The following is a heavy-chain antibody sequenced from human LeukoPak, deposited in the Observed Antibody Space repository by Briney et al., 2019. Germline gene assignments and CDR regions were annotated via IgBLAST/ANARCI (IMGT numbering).Heavy chain of an antibody. D-gene: IGHD3-22*01. J-gene: IGHJ6*02. CDR2: INHSGST. CDR3: ARTTTAYYYDSSGYPFYYYYGMDV. CDR1: GGSFSGYY. V-gene: IGHV4-34*01. Sequence: SETLSLTCAVYGGSFSGYYWSWIRQPPGKGLEWIGEINHSGSTNYNPSLKSRVTISVDTSKNQFSLKLSSVTAADTAVYCCARTTTAYYYDSSGYPFYYYYGMDVWGQGTTVTVSS.